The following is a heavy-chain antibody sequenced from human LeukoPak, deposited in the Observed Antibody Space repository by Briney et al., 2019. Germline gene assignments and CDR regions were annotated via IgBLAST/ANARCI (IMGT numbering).Heavy chain of an antibody. V-gene: IGHV3-53*01. CDR2: ISSGGYT. D-gene: IGHD2-15*01. CDR1: GLTVSSNY. J-gene: IGHJ3*01. Sequence: GGSLRLSCAASGLTVSSNYMSWVRQAPGKGLEWVSVISSGGYTYYADSVKGRFTISRDNSKNTLYLQMNSLRAEDTAVYYCAREVVVAATLDAFDVWGQGTMVTVSS. CDR3: AREVVVAATLDAFDV.